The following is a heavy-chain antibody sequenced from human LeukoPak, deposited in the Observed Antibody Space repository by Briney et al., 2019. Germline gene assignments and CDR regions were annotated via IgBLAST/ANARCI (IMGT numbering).Heavy chain of an antibody. V-gene: IGHV1-2*02. J-gene: IGHJ4*02. CDR2: INPNSGGT. CDR3: ARDLFSGAALSGYFDY. Sequence: ASVKVSCKASGYTFTGYYMHWVRQAPGQGLEWMGWINPNSGGTNYAQKFQGRVTMTRDTSISTAYMELSRLISDDTAVYYCARDLFSGAALSGYFDYWGQGTLVTVSS. D-gene: IGHD3-10*02. CDR1: GYTFTGYY.